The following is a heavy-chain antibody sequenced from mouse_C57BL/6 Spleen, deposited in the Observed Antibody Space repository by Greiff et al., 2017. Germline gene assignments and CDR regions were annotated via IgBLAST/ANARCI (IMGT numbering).Heavy chain of an antibody. CDR2: INPGGGFT. Sequence: VQLQQSGADLVKPGASVKISCKASGYTFTSYCITWVQQSPGQSLEWIGAINPGGGFTNYNEKFKGKATLTVDTSSSTAYMQLSRLTSEDTAVYYCARGAVSRSFDVWGTGTTVTVSS. D-gene: IGHD3-3*01. CDR3: ARGAVSRSFDV. J-gene: IGHJ1*03. V-gene: IGHV1-55*01. CDR1: GYTFTSYC.